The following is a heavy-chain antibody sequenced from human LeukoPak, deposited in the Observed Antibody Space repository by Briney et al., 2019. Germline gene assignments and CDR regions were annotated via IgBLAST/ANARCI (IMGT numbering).Heavy chain of an antibody. V-gene: IGHV1-69*05. CDR1: GGTFSSYA. CDR3: ARGVDTEASCNY. CDR2: IIPIFGTA. D-gene: IGHD5-18*01. Sequence: ASVKVSCKASGGTFSSYAISWVRQAPGLGLEWMGRIIPIFGTANYAQKFQGRVTITTDESTSTAYMELSSLRSEDTAVYYCARGVDTEASCNYWGQGTLVTVSS. J-gene: IGHJ4*02.